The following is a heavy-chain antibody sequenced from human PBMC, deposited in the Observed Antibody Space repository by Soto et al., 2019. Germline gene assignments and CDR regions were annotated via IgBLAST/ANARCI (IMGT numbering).Heavy chain of an antibody. CDR2: IWYDGTNK. CDR1: GFTFTNYG. J-gene: IGHJ4*02. Sequence: QVQLVESGGGVVQPGRSLRLSCAASGFTFTNYGMHWVRQAPGKWLEWVALIWYDGTNKYYADSVKGRFTISRDSSKNTLYLQMNSLRAEDTAVYYCARDLSGPLDYWGQGTLVTVSS. D-gene: IGHD3-16*02. V-gene: IGHV3-33*01. CDR3: ARDLSGPLDY.